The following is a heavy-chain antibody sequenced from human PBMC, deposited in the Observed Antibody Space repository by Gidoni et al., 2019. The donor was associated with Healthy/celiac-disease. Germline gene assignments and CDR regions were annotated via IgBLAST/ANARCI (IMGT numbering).Heavy chain of an antibody. V-gene: IGHV3-23*01. D-gene: IGHD1-26*01. Sequence: EVQLLESGGGLVQPGGSLSLSCPASGFTVSRYAMSWVRQAPGKGLEWVSAISGSGGSTYYADSVKGRFTISRDNSKNTLYLQMNSLRAEDTAVYYCAKGQWELPDWGQGTLVTVSS. J-gene: IGHJ4*02. CDR2: ISGSGGST. CDR3: AKGQWELPD. CDR1: GFTVSRYA.